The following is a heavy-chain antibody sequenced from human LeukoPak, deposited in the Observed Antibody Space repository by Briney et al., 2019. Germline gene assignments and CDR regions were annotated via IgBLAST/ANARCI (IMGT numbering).Heavy chain of an antibody. J-gene: IGHJ4*02. CDR2: ISGSGYST. V-gene: IGHV3-23*01. D-gene: IGHD4-17*01. CDR1: GFTFSSYA. Sequence: GGSLRLSCAASGFTFSSYAMSWVRQAPGKGREWVSSISGSGYSTYYADSVKGRFTISRGNPKNTLYLQMNSLRAEDTAVYYCAKGGLMTTVDCWGQGTLVTVSS. CDR3: AKGGLMTTVDC.